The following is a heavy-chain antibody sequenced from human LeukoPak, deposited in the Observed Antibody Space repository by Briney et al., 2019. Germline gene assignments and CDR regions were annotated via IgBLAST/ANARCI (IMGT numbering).Heavy chain of an antibody. V-gene: IGHV4-59*01. D-gene: IGHD1-26*01. CDR1: GGSISSYY. Sequence: SETLSLTCTVSGGSISSYYWSWIRQPPGKGLEWIGYIYYSGSTNYNPSLKSRVTISVDTSKNQCSLKLSSVTAADTAVYYCARDVGDGMDVWGKGTTVTVSS. CDR3: ARDVGDGMDV. CDR2: IYYSGST. J-gene: IGHJ6*04.